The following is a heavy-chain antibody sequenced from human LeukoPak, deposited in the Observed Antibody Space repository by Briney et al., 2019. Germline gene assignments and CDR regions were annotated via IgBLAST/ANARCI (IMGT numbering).Heavy chain of an antibody. V-gene: IGHV6-1*01. CDR2: TYYRFKRSN. J-gene: IGHJ6*03. CDR1: VDSVSINSAA. Sequence: SQTLSLTCALPVDSVSINSAAWSWIRQPPWRGLEWLGRTYYRFKRSNHYAFTVKSRIAINPDTSKNQVSLQLNSVTPEDTAVYFCARRGLGGEDGDYIGVSFLDYSYDYYIDVWGKGTTVTVSS. D-gene: IGHD4-17*01. CDR3: ARRGLGGEDGDYIGVSFLDYSYDYYIDV.